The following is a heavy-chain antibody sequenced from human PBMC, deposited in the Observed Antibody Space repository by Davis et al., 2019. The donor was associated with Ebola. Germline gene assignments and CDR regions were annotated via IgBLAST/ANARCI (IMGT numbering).Heavy chain of an antibody. J-gene: IGHJ6*02. V-gene: IGHV4-59*01. D-gene: IGHD3-10*01. Sequence: PSETLSLTCTVSGGSISSYYWSWIRQPPGKGLEWIGYIYYSGSTNYNPSLKSRVTISVDTSKNQFSLKLSSVTAADTAVYYCARDRVTMVQGLGYYYYGMDVWGQGTTVTVSS. CDR2: IYYSGST. CDR3: ARDRVTMVQGLGYYYYGMDV. CDR1: GGSISSYY.